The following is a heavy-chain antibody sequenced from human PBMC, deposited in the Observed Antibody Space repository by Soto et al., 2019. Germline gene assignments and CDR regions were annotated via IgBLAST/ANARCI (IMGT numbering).Heavy chain of an antibody. CDR1: GGSISSHY. J-gene: IGHJ2*01. V-gene: IGHV4-59*11. Sequence: QVQLQESGPGLVKPSETLSLTCTVSGGSISSHYRSWIRQSPGKGLEWIGYIYYSGSPNYNPSLESRVTISEATSKNQFSLKLTSVTAADTAVYYCAGGRDDYNGWYFDLWGRGTLVTVSS. D-gene: IGHD4-4*01. CDR2: IYYSGSP. CDR3: AGGRDDYNGWYFDL.